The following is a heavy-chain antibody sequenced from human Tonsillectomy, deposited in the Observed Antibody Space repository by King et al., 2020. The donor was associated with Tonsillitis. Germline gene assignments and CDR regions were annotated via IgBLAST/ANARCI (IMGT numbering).Heavy chain of an antibody. V-gene: IGHV3-33*01. CDR1: GFTFSSYG. D-gene: IGHD3-22*01. CDR2: IWYDGSNK. CDR3: ARDQWGRYYYDSSGGFDY. J-gene: IGHJ4*02. Sequence: VQLVESGGGVVQPGRSLRLSCAASGFTFSSYGMHWVRQAPGKGLEWGAVIWYDGSNKYYADSVKGRFTISRDNSKNTLYLQMNSLRAEDTAVYYCARDQWGRYYYDSSGGFDYWGQGTLVTVSS.